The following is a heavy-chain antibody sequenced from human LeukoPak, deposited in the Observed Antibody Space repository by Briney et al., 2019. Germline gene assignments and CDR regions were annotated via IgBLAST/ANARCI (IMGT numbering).Heavy chain of an antibody. V-gene: IGHV3-11*03. CDR2: ISSGSTYT. D-gene: IGHD5-12*01. CDR3: ARNGYSGYDRLNWFDP. CDR1: GFTFSDYY. Sequence: GVSLRLSCAASGFTFSDYYMTWIRQAPGKGLEWVSSISSGSTYTNYADSVKGRFTISRDNDKNSLYLQMNSLRVEDTAVYYCARNGYSGYDRLNWFDPWGQGTLVTVSS. J-gene: IGHJ5*02.